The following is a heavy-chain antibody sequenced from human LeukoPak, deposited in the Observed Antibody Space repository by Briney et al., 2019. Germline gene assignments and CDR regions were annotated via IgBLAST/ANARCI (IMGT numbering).Heavy chain of an antibody. J-gene: IGHJ4*02. V-gene: IGHV3-23*01. CDR1: GFTFSSYP. CDR2: NSGCGGCI. CDR3: AKDRVRYYGWGSYTVFDY. Sequence: GGSLRLSCAVSGFTFSSYPMNWVRQAPGKGLQWVSANSGCGGCIYYADCVKRGFTISRDNSKNTLYLQMNSLRTEDTALYYCAKDRVRYYGWGSYTVFDYWGQGTLVTVSS. D-gene: IGHD3-10*01.